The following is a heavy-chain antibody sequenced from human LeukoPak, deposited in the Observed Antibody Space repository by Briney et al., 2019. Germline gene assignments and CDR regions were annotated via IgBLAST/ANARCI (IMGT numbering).Heavy chain of an antibody. CDR3: AKGTPTTVVVVAAKTLGTYGMDV. V-gene: IGHV3-23*01. CDR1: GFTFSSYA. Sequence: GGSLRPSCAASGFTFSSYAMSWVRQAPGKGLEWVSAISGSGGSTYYADSVKGRFTISRENSKNTLYLQMNSLRAEDTAVYYCAKGTPTTVVVVAAKTLGTYGMDVWGQGTTVTVSS. D-gene: IGHD2-15*01. J-gene: IGHJ6*02. CDR2: ISGSGGST.